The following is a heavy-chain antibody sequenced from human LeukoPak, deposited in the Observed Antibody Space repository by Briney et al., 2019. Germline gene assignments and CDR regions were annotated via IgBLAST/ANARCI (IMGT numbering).Heavy chain of an antibody. CDR1: GGSFSGYY. CDR2: INHSGST. J-gene: IGHJ4*02. Sequence: TLSLTCAVXGGSFSGYYWSWIRQPPGKGLEWIGEINHSGSTNYNPSLKSRVTISVDTSKNQFSLKLSSVTAADTAVYYCASIIAVAGPHFDYWGQGTLVTVSS. D-gene: IGHD6-19*01. V-gene: IGHV4-34*01. CDR3: ASIIAVAGPHFDY.